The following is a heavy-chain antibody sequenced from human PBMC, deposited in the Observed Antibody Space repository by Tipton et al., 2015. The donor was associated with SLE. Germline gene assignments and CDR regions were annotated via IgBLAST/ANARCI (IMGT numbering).Heavy chain of an antibody. CDR1: GGTFSNYA. CDR3: AREATAMGPFDY. D-gene: IGHD5-18*01. V-gene: IGHV1-69*06. J-gene: IGHJ4*02. CDR2: VIPVFDTT. Sequence: QSGPEVKKPGSSVRVSCKASGGTFSNYAFSWVRQAPGQGLEWMGGVIPVFDTTNYAQKFQGRVTITADKSSSTAYMELSGLTSEDTAVYYCAREATAMGPFDYWGQGTLVTVSS.